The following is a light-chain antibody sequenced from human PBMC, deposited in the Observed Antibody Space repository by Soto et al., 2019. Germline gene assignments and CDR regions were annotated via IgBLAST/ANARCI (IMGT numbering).Light chain of an antibody. V-gene: IGKV3-20*01. J-gene: IGKJ1*01. CDR1: LSVSASY. Sequence: EIVMTQSPATLSVSPGERATLSCRASLSVSASYLAWYQQKPGQAPRLLIYGATNRIIGIPDRFSGSVSGTDFTLTISRLEPEDFAVYYCQQYGSSPWTFGLGTKVDIK. CDR2: GAT. CDR3: QQYGSSPWT.